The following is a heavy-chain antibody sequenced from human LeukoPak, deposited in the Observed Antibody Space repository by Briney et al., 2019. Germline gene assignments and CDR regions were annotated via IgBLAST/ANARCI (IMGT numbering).Heavy chain of an antibody. CDR1: GFTISNNY. Sequence: GGSLRLSCAASGFTISNNYIRWLRQAPGKGLEWVSHIYSGGFTQFSGSVRGRFTMSRDSSKNTLYLQMNSLTAEDTAVYYCARGRGLPGPLDYWGQGTLVTVSS. V-gene: IGHV3-66*01. J-gene: IGHJ4*02. CDR2: IYSGGFT. D-gene: IGHD3-10*01. CDR3: ARGRGLPGPLDY.